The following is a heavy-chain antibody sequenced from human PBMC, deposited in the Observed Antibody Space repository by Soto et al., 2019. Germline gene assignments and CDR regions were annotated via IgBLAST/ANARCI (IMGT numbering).Heavy chain of an antibody. J-gene: IGHJ5*02. V-gene: IGHV4-59*01. D-gene: IGHD2-15*01. CDR1: GGSISSYY. CDR2: IYYSGST. Sequence: SETLSLTCTVSGGSISSYYWSWIRQPPGKGLEWIGYIYYSGSTNYNPSLKSRVTISVDTSKNQFSLKLSSVTAADTAVYYCEKVESIVVVPAALNPWGQGTLVTVSS. CDR3: EKVESIVVVPAALNP.